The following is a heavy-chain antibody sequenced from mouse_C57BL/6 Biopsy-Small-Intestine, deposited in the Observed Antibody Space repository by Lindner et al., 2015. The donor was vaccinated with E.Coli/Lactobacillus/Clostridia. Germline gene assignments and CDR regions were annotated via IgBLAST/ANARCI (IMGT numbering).Heavy chain of an antibody. CDR2: IRSENSNYAT. D-gene: IGHD1-1*01. Sequence: VQLQESGGGLVQPKGSLKLSCAASGFTFNIYAMHWVRQAPGKGLEWVARIRSENSNYATYYADSVKDRFTISRDDSQSMLHLQMNNLKTEDTAMYYCVRWVTTVVGYGVDYWGQGTSVTVSS. CDR3: VRWVTTVVGYGVDY. V-gene: IGHV10-3*01. CDR1: GFTFNIYA. J-gene: IGHJ4*01.